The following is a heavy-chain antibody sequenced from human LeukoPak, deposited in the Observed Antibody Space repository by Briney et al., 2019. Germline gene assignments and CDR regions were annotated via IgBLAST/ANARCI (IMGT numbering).Heavy chain of an antibody. Sequence: GASVKVSCKASGFTFTRYDINWVRQASGQGLEWMGWMNPNNGNTGYAQKFQGRVTMTRDTYTSTAYMELRGLRPEDTAVYYCVRDHPQYDSSGFETYYYYYGLDVWGQGATVIVSS. CDR2: MNPNNGNT. D-gene: IGHD3-22*01. J-gene: IGHJ6*02. CDR3: VRDHPQYDSSGFETYYYYYGLDV. V-gene: IGHV1-8*01. CDR1: GFTFTRYD.